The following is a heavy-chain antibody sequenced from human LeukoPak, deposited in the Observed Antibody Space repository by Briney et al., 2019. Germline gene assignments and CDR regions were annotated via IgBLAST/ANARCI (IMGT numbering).Heavy chain of an antibody. CDR2: INPNSGGT. V-gene: IGHV1-2*02. Sequence: ASVKVSCKASGYTFTGYYMHWVRQAPGQGLEWMGWINPNSGGTNYAQKFQGRVTMTRDTSISTAYMELSRLRSDDTAVYYCARGDYYDSSGSGYWGQGTLVTVSS. J-gene: IGHJ4*02. CDR3: ARGDYYDSSGSGY. D-gene: IGHD3-22*01. CDR1: GYTFTGYY.